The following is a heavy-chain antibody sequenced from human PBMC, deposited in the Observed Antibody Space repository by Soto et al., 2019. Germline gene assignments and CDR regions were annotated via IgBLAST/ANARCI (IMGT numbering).Heavy chain of an antibody. CDR2: IYYSGST. CDR3: ARDRYGGNWFDP. Sequence: PSETLSLTCTVSGGSISSGDYYWSWIRQPPGKGLEWIGYIYYSGSTYYNPSLKSRVTISVDTSKNQFSLKLSSVTAADTAVYYCARDRYGGNWFDPWGQGTLVTVSS. J-gene: IGHJ5*02. D-gene: IGHD4-17*01. V-gene: IGHV4-30-4*01. CDR1: GGSISSGDYY.